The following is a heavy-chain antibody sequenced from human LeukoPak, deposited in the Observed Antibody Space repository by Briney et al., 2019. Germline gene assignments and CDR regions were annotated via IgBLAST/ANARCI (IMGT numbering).Heavy chain of an antibody. J-gene: IGHJ4*02. CDR2: ISYDGSNK. Sequence: GGSLRLSCAASGFTFSSYGMHWVRQAPGKRLEWVAVISYDGSNKYYADSVKGRFTISRDNSKNTLYLQMNSLRAEDTAVYYCAKETYYYGSGSYTVGYWGQGTLVTVSS. V-gene: IGHV3-30*18. CDR1: GFTFSSYG. CDR3: AKETYYYGSGSYTVGY. D-gene: IGHD3-10*01.